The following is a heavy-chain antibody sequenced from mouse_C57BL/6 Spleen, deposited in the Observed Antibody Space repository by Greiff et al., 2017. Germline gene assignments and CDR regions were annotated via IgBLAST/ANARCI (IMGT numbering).Heavy chain of an antibody. V-gene: IGHV1-15*01. J-gene: IGHJ2*02. D-gene: IGHD1-2*01. Sequence: QVQLQQSGAELVRPGASVTLSCKASGYTFTDYEMHWVKQTPVHGLEWIGAIDPETGGTAYNEKFKGKAILTADKSSSTACVELRSLTSEDSAVYYCTRAAGYYFDYWGQGTSL. CDR1: GYTFTDYE. CDR3: TRAAGYYFDY. CDR2: IDPETGGT.